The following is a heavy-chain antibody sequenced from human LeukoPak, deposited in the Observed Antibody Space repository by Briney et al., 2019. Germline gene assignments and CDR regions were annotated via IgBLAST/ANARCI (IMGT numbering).Heavy chain of an antibody. CDR2: INPNSGGT. CDR1: VYTFTGYY. Sequence: ASVTVSCKASVYTFTGYYMHWVRQAPGQGLEWMRWINPNSGGTHYAQNFQGRVTMTRDTSISTAYMELSRLRSDDTAVYYCARQDTGQLDYWGQGTLVTVSS. V-gene: IGHV1-2*02. D-gene: IGHD2-8*02. J-gene: IGHJ4*02. CDR3: ARQDTGQLDY.